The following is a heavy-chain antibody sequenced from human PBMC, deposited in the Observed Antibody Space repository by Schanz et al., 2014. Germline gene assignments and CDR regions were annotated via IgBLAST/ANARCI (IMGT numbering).Heavy chain of an antibody. D-gene: IGHD2-15*01. Sequence: VQMVESGGGLVKPGGSLRLSCAASGFTFSSYSMNWVRQAPGKGLEWVSSISSSSSYIYYADSVQGRFTISRDNSKNTLYLQMNTLRAEDTAVYYCARDRGYCSGGSCLTFDYWGQGTLVTVSS. CDR1: GFTFSSYS. CDR2: ISSSSSYI. V-gene: IGHV3-21*01. J-gene: IGHJ4*02. CDR3: ARDRGYCSGGSCLTFDY.